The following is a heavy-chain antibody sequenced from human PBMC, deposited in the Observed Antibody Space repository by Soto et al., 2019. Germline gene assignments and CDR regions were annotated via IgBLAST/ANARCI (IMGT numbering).Heavy chain of an antibody. V-gene: IGHV1-8*01. Sequence: QVQLVQSGAEVREPGASVKVSCKASGYSFTSLDINWVRQTAGQGLEWMGWMQPSTGRTGYAQKFQGRVTMTRDTSINTAYMDLTTLTSDDTAFYYCARGVSAVVDYWGQGTLVTVSS. J-gene: IGHJ4*02. CDR3: ARGVSAVVDY. D-gene: IGHD2-15*01. CDR2: MQPSTGRT. CDR1: GYSFTSLD.